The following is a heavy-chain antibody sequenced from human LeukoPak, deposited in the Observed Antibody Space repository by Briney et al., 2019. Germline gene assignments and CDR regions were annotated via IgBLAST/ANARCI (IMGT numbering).Heavy chain of an antibody. CDR2: IYSGGTT. Sequence: EGSLRLSCAASGFTISRNYMNWVRQAPGKGLEWVAVIYSGGTTYCADSVKGRFTISRDNSKNTLYLQMDSLRVEDTAVYYCARSWDARLNFDYWGQGTLVTVSS. CDR3: ARSWDARLNFDY. V-gene: IGHV3-66*02. J-gene: IGHJ4*02. CDR1: GFTISRNY. D-gene: IGHD1-26*01.